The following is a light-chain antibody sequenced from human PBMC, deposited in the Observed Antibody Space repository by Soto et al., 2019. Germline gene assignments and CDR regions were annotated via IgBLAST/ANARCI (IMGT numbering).Light chain of an antibody. CDR1: QGIRIY. V-gene: IGKV1-8*01. CDR3: QQYYSDPYT. CDR2: AAY. Sequence: AIRMTQSQSSLSASTGDRGTITCLASQGIRIYLAWYHPKPGKAPKLLIYAAYTLQSGVPSRFSGSGSGTEFTLTLSCLQSEDFATYSCQQYYSDPYTFGQGTKLAMK. J-gene: IGKJ2*01.